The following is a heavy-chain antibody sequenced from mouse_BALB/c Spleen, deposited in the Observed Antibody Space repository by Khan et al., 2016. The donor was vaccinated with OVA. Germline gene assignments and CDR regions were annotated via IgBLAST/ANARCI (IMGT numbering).Heavy chain of an antibody. Sequence: EVQLQESGPSLVKPSQTLSLTCSVTGDSITSGYWNWIRKFPGNKLEYMGYMIYSGNTYYNPSLKSRISITRHTSKNQYYLQLNSATTEDAATYDCAGSTYRYAFAYWGQGTLVTVSA. CDR3: AGSTYRYAFAY. V-gene: IGHV3-8*02. D-gene: IGHD2-14*01. J-gene: IGHJ3*01. CDR2: MIYSGNT. CDR1: GDSITSGY.